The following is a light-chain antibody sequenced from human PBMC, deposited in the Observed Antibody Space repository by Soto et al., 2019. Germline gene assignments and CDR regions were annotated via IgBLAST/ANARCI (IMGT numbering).Light chain of an antibody. CDR1: SSDVGGYNY. CDR2: DVS. CDR3: SSYAGSNNFRV. J-gene: IGLJ1*01. V-gene: IGLV2-11*01. Sequence: QSVLTQPRSVSGSPGQSVTISCTGTSSDVGGYNYVSWYQQHPGKAPKLMIYDVSKRPSGVPDRFSGSKPGNTASLTVSGLQAEDEADYYCSSYAGSNNFRVFGTGTKVTVL.